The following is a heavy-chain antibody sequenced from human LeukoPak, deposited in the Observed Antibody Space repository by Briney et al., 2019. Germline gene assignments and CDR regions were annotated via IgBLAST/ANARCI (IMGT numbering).Heavy chain of an antibody. J-gene: IGHJ4*02. CDR1: GFTFSSYG. V-gene: IGHV3-48*01. CDR2: IRSRDTGV. D-gene: IGHD3-16*01. Sequence: PGRSLRLSCAASGFTFSSYGMHWVRQAPGKGLEWLSNIRSRDTGVSYVDSVRGRFTISRDDAKNSLFLQMNDLRVEDTAIYYCARDHNYAFDYWGQGILVTVSS. CDR3: ARDHNYAFDY.